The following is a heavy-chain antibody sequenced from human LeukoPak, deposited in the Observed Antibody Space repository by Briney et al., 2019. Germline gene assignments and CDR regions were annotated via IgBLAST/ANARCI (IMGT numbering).Heavy chain of an antibody. CDR2: IYYSGST. Sequence: PSETLSLTCTVSGGSISSSSYSWGWIRQPPGKGLEWIGSIYYSGSTYYNPSLKSRVTISVDTSKNQFSLKLSSVTAADTAVYYCASYGSGNFDYWGQGTLVTVSS. CDR1: GGSISSSSYS. J-gene: IGHJ4*02. CDR3: ASYGSGNFDY. V-gene: IGHV4-39*01. D-gene: IGHD3-10*01.